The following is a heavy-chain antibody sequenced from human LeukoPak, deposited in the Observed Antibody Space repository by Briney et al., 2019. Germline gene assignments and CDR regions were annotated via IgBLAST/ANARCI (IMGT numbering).Heavy chain of an antibody. CDR1: GGSFSGYY. V-gene: IGHV4-34*01. Sequence: PSETLSLTCAVYGGSFSGYYWSWIRQPPGKGLEWVGEIHHSGSTTYNTTSKSRVTISVKPSKNQFSLKLSSVTAADTAVYYCARGITTVVTLNWFDPWGQGTLVTASS. D-gene: IGHD4-23*01. CDR3: ARGITTVVTLNWFDP. J-gene: IGHJ5*02. CDR2: IHHSGST.